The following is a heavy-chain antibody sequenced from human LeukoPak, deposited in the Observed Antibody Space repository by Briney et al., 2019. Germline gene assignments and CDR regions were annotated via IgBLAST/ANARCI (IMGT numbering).Heavy chain of an antibody. V-gene: IGHV3-21*01. Sequence: GGSLRLSCAASGFTFSSYSMNWVRQAPGKGLEWVSSISSSSSYIYYADSVKGRFTISRDNAKNSLYLRMNSLRAEDTAVYYCARDTHALGGGDFDYWGQGTLVTVSS. CDR3: ARDTHALGGGDFDY. J-gene: IGHJ4*02. CDR2: ISSSSSYI. D-gene: IGHD3-16*01. CDR1: GFTFSSYS.